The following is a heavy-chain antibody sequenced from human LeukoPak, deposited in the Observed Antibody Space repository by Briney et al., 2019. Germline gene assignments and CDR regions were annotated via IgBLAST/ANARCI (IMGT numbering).Heavy chain of an antibody. Sequence: GGSLRLACAASGFTFSSYWMHWVRQAPGKGLVWVSRINSDGSITTYADSVKGRFTISRDNAKNTLYLQMNSLRAEDTAVYYCARGSSGWVFDYWSQGTLVTVSS. CDR1: GFTFSSYW. D-gene: IGHD6-19*01. CDR2: INSDGSIT. J-gene: IGHJ4*02. CDR3: ARGSSGWVFDY. V-gene: IGHV3-74*01.